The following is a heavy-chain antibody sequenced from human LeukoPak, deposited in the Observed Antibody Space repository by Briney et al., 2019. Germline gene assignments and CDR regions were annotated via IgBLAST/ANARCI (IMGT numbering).Heavy chain of an antibody. CDR3: AREYCTNGVCQDGWFEP. CDR1: GFTFSSYW. CDR2: INSDGSST. Sequence: GGSLRLSGAASGFTFSSYWMDWVRQAPGKGLVWVSRINSDGSSTSYADSVKGRFTISKDNAKNTLYLQMNSLRAEDTAVYYCAREYCTNGVCQDGWFEPWGQGTLVTVSS. J-gene: IGHJ5*02. V-gene: IGHV3-74*01. D-gene: IGHD2-8*01.